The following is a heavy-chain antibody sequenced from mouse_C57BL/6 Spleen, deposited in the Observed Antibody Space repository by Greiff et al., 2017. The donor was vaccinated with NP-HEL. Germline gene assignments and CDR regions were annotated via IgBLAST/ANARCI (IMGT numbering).Heavy chain of an antibody. D-gene: IGHD2-4*01. J-gene: IGHJ1*03. V-gene: IGHV1-81*01. CDR2: IYPRSGNT. CDR1: GYTFTSYG. Sequence: QVQLQQSGAELARPGASVKLSCKASGYTFTSYGISWVKQRTGQGLEWIGEIYPRSGNTYYNEKFKGKATLTADKSSSTAYMELRSLTSEDSAVYFCARGGSRSRYDYDGRGYFDVWGTGTTVTVSS. CDR3: ARGGSRSRYDYDGRGYFDV.